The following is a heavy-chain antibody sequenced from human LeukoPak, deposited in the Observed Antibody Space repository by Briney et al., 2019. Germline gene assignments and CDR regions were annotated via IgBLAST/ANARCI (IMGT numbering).Heavy chain of an antibody. V-gene: IGHV3-21*01. CDR2: ISSSSSYI. Sequence: GGSLRLSCAASGFTFSSYSMNWVRQAPGKGLEWVSSISSSSSYIYYADSVKGRFTISRDNAKNSLYLQMNSLRAEDTAVYYCARDPFRSSWSYFDYWGQGTLVTVSS. D-gene: IGHD6-13*01. J-gene: IGHJ4*02. CDR1: GFTFSSYS. CDR3: ARDPFRSSWSYFDY.